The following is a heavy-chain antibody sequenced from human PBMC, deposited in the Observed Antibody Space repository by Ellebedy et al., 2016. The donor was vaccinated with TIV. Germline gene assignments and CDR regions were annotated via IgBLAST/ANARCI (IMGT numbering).Heavy chain of an antibody. CDR3: ARRGSYGDYAVQINSWFDT. D-gene: IGHD4-17*01. CDR2: IYQDGSWQ. Sequence: GESLKISCAASGFSFRSYWMTWVRQAPGKGLEWVANIYQDGSWQYSVDSVKGRFTISRDNADNSLFLQLNSLRAEDTAVYYCARRGSYGDYAVQINSWFDTWGRGTLVAVSS. J-gene: IGHJ5*02. CDR1: GFSFRSYW. V-gene: IGHV3-7*01.